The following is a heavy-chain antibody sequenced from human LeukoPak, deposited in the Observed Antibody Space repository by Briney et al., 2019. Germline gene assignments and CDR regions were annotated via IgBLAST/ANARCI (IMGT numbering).Heavy chain of an antibody. V-gene: IGHV1-46*01. CDR1: GYTFTSYY. CDR2: INPSGGST. Sequence: ASVKVSCKASGYTFTSYYMHWVRQAPGQGLEWMGIINPSGGSTSYAQKFQGRVTMTRDTSTSTVYMELSSLRSEDTAVYYCARGSFYYDSSGSIDYWGQGTLVTVPS. CDR3: ARGSFYYDSSGSIDY. J-gene: IGHJ4*02. D-gene: IGHD3-22*01.